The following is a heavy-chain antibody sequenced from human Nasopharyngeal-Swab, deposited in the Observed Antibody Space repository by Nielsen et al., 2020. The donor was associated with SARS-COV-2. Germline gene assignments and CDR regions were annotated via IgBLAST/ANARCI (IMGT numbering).Heavy chain of an antibody. V-gene: IGHV4-31*03. J-gene: IGHJ4*02. CDR3: ARVGSWFGLYYFDY. D-gene: IGHD3-10*01. CDR1: GGSISSGGYY. CDR2: IYYSGST. Sequence: SETLSLTCTVSGGSISSGGYYWSRIRQHPGKGLEWIGYIYYSGSTYYNPSLKSRVTISVDTSKNQFSLKLSSVTAADTAVYYCARVGSWFGLYYFDYWGQGTLVTVSS.